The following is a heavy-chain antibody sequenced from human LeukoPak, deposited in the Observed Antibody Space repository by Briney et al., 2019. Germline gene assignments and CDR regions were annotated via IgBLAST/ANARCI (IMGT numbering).Heavy chain of an antibody. J-gene: IGHJ4*02. CDR3: TRDTGCSGGTCYSFYDY. Sequence: ANIKEDGSEKYYVDSVKGRFTISRDNAKNSLYLQLNSLRAEDTAVYYCTRDTGCSGGTCYSFYDYWGQGTLVTVSS. CDR2: IKEDGSEK. V-gene: IGHV3-7*01. D-gene: IGHD2-15*01.